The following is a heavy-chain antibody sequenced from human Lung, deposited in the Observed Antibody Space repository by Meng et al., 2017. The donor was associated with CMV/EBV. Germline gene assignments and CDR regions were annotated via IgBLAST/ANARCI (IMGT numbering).Heavy chain of an antibody. CDR3: ARDGQAGAKGFDH. CDR1: GFTFSTYA. D-gene: IGHD6-25*01. Sequence: GGSLRLXCAASGFTFSTYAMHWVRQAPGKGLEWVAGIAYDGTNKYYADSVKGRFSISRDNSKNTLYLQMNSLRPEDTSVFYCARDGQAGAKGFDHWGQGTLVTVSS. V-gene: IGHV3-30*04. J-gene: IGHJ4*02. CDR2: IAYDGTNK.